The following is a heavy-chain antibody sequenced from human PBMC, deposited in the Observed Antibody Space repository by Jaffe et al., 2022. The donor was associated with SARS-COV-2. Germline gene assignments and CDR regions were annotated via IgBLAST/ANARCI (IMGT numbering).Heavy chain of an antibody. Sequence: EVQLVESGGGLVQPGGSLRLSCAASGFTFSSYWMHWVRQAPGKGLVWVSRINSDGSSTSYADSVKGRFTISRDNAKNTLYLQMNSLRAEDTAVYYCASPAGAAAGNYYYGMDVWGQGTTVTVSS. CDR2: INSDGSST. D-gene: IGHD6-13*01. J-gene: IGHJ6*02. V-gene: IGHV3-74*01. CDR3: ASPAGAAAGNYYYGMDV. CDR1: GFTFSSYW.